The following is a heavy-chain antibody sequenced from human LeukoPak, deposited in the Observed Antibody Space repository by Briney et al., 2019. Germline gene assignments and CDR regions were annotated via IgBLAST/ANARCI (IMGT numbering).Heavy chain of an antibody. Sequence: GGSLRLSCAASGFTFDDYGMSWVRQAPGKGLEWVSGINGNGGSTGYADSVKGRLTISRDNAKNSLYLQMNSLRAEDTALYYCTRDPTNLSPPHWGQGTLVTVSS. CDR1: GFTFDDYG. CDR3: TRDPTNLSPPH. D-gene: IGHD1-7*01. CDR2: INGNGGST. V-gene: IGHV3-20*04. J-gene: IGHJ4*02.